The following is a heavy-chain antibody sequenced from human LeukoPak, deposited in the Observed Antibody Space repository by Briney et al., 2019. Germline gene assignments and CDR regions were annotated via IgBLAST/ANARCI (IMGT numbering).Heavy chain of an antibody. V-gene: IGHV2-5*01. CDR3: AHRGSEKVVYAFDI. J-gene: IGHJ3*02. D-gene: IGHD3-22*01. Sequence: SGPTLVNPTQTLTLTCTFSGFSLSTSGVGVGWIRQPPGKALEWLALIYWNDNKRYSPSLKSRLTITKDTSKNQVVLTMTNMDPVDTATYYCAHRGSEKVVYAFDIWGQGTMVTVSS. CDR2: IYWNDNK. CDR1: GFSLSTSGVG.